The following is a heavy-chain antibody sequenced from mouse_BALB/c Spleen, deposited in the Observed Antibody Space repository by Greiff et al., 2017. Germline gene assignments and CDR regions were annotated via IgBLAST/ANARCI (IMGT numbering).Heavy chain of an antibody. V-gene: IGHV1S29*02. CDR2: IYPYNGGT. Sequence: EVQVVESGPELVKPGASVKISCKASGYTFTDYNMHWVKQSHGKSLEWIGYIYPYNGGTGYNQKFKSKATLTVDNSSSTAYMELRSLTSEDSAVYYCARSPYRYGDFDYWGQGTTLTVSS. J-gene: IGHJ2*01. CDR3: ARSPYRYGDFDY. D-gene: IGHD2-14*01. CDR1: GYTFTDYN.